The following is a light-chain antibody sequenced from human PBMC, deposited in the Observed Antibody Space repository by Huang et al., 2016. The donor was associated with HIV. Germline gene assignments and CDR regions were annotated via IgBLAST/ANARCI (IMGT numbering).Light chain of an antibody. V-gene: IGKV3-20*01. CDR1: QSVSSY. CDR2: GAS. J-gene: IGKJ1*01. Sequence: EIVLTQSPGTVSLSPGERATLSCRASQSVSSYLAWYQQKSGQAPRLVIFGASNRDTGIPDRFSGSGSGTDFTLTISRLDPDDFAVYYCQQYGSSSWTLGQGTRVEIK. CDR3: QQYGSSSWT.